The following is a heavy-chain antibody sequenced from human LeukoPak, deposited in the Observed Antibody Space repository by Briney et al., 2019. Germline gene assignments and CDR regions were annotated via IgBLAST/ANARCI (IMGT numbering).Heavy chain of an antibody. CDR1: GGSISSSSYY. J-gene: IGHJ4*02. CDR3: ASIAVAGTRDY. V-gene: IGHV4-61*05. Sequence: SETLSLTCTVSGGSISSSSYYWGWIRQPPGKGLEWIGYIYYSGSTNYNPSLKSRVTISVDTSKNQFSLKLSSVTAADTAVYYCASIAVAGTRDYWGQGTLVTVSS. D-gene: IGHD6-19*01. CDR2: IYYSGST.